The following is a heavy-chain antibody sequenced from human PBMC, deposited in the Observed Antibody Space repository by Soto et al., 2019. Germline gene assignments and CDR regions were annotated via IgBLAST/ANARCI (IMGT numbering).Heavy chain of an antibody. Sequence: HPGGSLRLSCAASGFTFSSYAMSWVRQAPGKGLEWVSAISGSGGSTYYADSVKGRFTISRDNSKNTLYLQMNSLRAEDTAVYYCAKHVVVVTAISFDYWGQGTLVTVSS. J-gene: IGHJ4*02. CDR1: GFTFSSYA. CDR3: AKHVVVVTAISFDY. D-gene: IGHD2-21*02. V-gene: IGHV3-23*01. CDR2: ISGSGGST.